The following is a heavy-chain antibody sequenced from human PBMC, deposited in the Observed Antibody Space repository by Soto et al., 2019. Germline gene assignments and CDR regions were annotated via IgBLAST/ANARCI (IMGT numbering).Heavy chain of an antibody. CDR1: GFTFGSYA. D-gene: IGHD3-10*01. CDR2: ISGTGDSS. CDR3: AKDNGNYGSGSFSH. V-gene: IGHV3-23*01. J-gene: IGHJ4*02. Sequence: GGSLRLSCAASGFTFGSYAMSWVRQAPGKGLEWVSLISGTGDSSEYANSVKGRFTISRDYPKTTVFLQMNSLRAEDTAVYFCAKDNGNYGSGSFSHWGQGTLVTVSS.